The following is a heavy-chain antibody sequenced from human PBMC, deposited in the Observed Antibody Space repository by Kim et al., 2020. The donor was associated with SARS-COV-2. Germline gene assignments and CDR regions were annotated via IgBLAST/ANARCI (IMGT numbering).Heavy chain of an antibody. CDR3: ARADSSGYFDY. Sequence: SETLSLTCTVSGGSISSYYWSWIRQPPGKGLEWIGYIYYSGSTNYNPSLKSRVTISVDTSKNQFSLKLSSVTAADTAVYYCARADSSGYFDYWGQGTLVTVSS. V-gene: IGHV4-59*01. D-gene: IGHD3-22*01. CDR2: IYYSGST. J-gene: IGHJ4*02. CDR1: GGSISSYY.